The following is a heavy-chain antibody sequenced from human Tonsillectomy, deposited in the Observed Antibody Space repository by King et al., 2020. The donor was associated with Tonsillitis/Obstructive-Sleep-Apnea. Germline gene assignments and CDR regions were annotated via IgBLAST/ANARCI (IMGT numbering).Heavy chain of an antibody. CDR3: AREGYYDSSGYTSGYGLDV. Sequence: MQLQESGPGLVKPSETLSLTCTVSGDSISSSRYYWGWIRQPPGKGLEWIGSIYYSGSTYSNPSPKSRVTISVDTSKNQFSLRLSSVTAADTAVYYCAREGYYDSSGYTSGYGLDVWGQGTTVTVSS. V-gene: IGHV4-39*02. D-gene: IGHD3-22*01. J-gene: IGHJ6*02. CDR2: IYYSGST. CDR1: GDSISSSRYY.